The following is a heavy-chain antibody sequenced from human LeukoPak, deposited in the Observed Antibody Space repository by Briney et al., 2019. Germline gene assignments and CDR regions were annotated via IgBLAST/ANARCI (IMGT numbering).Heavy chain of an antibody. CDR2: FDPEDGET. J-gene: IGHJ5*02. CDR3: ATNQITLIRGVIEAKRNWFDP. Sequence: ASVKVSCKVSGYTLTELSMHWVRQAPGKGLEWMGGFDPEDGETIYAQKFQGRVTMTEDTSTDTAYMELSSLRSEDTAVFYCATNQITLIRGVIEAKRNWFDPWGQGTLVTVSS. V-gene: IGHV1-24*01. CDR1: GYTLTELS. D-gene: IGHD3-10*01.